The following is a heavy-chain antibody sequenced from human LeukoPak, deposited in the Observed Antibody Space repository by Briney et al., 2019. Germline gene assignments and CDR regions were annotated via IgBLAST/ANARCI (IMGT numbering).Heavy chain of an antibody. CDR1: GGSFSVYY. V-gene: IGHV4-34*01. CDR2: INHSGNT. J-gene: IGHJ4*02. Sequence: SETLSLTCAVYGGSFSVYYWSWIRQTPGKGLEWIGEINHSGNTNYNPSLKSRVTISVDTSKNQFSLKLSSVTAADTAVYYCARGGFYCGGDCYVDYWGQGTLVTVSS. D-gene: IGHD2-21*02. CDR3: ARGGFYCGGDCYVDY.